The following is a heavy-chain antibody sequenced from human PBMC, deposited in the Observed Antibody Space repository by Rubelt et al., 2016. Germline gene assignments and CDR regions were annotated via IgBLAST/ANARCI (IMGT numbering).Heavy chain of an antibody. CDR1: RFNFDDYW. V-gene: IGHV3-7*01. Sequence: EVQLVQSGGGLVQPGGSLRLSCAASRFNFDDYWMSWVRQAPGKGLEWVANINKDASEKYYVDSAKGRFTISRDNAKNTLYLQMNSLRAEDTAVYYCARHAYYCFAYWGQGTLVTVSS. D-gene: IGHD2-21*01. CDR2: INKDASEK. CDR3: ARHAYYCFAY. J-gene: IGHJ4*02.